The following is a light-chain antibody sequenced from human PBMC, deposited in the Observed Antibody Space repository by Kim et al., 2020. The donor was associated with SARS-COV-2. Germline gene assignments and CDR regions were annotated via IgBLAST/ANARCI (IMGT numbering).Light chain of an antibody. CDR1: SSDVGGHNT. Sequence: GTSISISCTGTSSDVGGHNTVYWYQQHPGKVPKVIIYNVNKGPSGVSNRISGSKSGNTASLTISGLQAEDEADYYCSSYTLSQTYVFGTGTQVTVL. CDR3: SSYTLSQTYV. V-gene: IGLV2-14*04. J-gene: IGLJ1*01. CDR2: NVN.